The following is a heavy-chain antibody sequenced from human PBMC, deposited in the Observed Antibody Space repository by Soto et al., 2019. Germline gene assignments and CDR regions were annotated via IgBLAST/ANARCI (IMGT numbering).Heavy chain of an antibody. V-gene: IGHV3-21*01. Sequence: EVQLVESGGGLVKPGGSLRLSCAASGFTFSSYSMNWVRQAPGKGLEWVSSISSSSSYIYYADSVKGRFTISRDNAKNSLYLQMNSLRAEDTAVYYCVRGDDFWSGYYRFDYWGEGTLVTVSS. J-gene: IGHJ4*02. D-gene: IGHD3-3*01. CDR3: VRGDDFWSGYYRFDY. CDR1: GFTFSSYS. CDR2: ISSSSSYI.